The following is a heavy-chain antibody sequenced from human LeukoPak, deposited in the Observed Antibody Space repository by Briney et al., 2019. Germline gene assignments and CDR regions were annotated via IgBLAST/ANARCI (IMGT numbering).Heavy chain of an antibody. V-gene: IGHV3-23*01. J-gene: IGHJ4*02. D-gene: IGHD6-19*01. Sequence: PGGSLRLSCAASGLTFTNYVMSWVRQAPGKGLEWVSPISGSGTSAYYADSVKGRFTISRDNSKNTLYLQMSSLRVEDTAVYYCAKEYNNGYDYWGQGALVTVSS. CDR2: ISGSGTSA. CDR3: AKEYNNGYDY. CDR1: GLTFTNYV.